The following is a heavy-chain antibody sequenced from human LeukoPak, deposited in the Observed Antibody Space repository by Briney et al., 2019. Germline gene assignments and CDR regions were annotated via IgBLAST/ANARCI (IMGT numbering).Heavy chain of an antibody. Sequence: ASVKVSCKASGYTLTSYDINWVRQATGQGLEWMGWMNPNSGNTGYAQKFQGRVTMTTDTSTSTAYMELRSLRSDDTAVYYCARAGHYYDSSGVRGWFDPWGQGTLVTVSS. CDR1: GYTLTSYD. CDR2: MNPNSGNT. D-gene: IGHD3-22*01. J-gene: IGHJ5*02. CDR3: ARAGHYYDSSGVRGWFDP. V-gene: IGHV1-8*01.